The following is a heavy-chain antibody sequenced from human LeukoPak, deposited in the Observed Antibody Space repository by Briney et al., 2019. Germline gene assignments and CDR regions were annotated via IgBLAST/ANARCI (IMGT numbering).Heavy chain of an antibody. V-gene: IGHV3-30*18. CDR3: AKDLVGAIGY. CDR2: ISYDGSNK. D-gene: IGHD1-26*01. Sequence: PGGSLRLSCAASGFTFSSYGMHWVRQAPGKGLEWVAVISYDGSNKYYADSVKGRFTISRDNSKNTLYLQMNSLRAEDTAVYYCAKDLVGAIGYWGQGTLVTVSS. CDR1: GFTFSSYG. J-gene: IGHJ4*02.